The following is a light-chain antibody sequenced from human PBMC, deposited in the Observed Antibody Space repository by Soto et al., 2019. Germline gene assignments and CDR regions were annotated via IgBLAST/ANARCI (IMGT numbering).Light chain of an antibody. V-gene: IGKV3-11*01. CDR3: QQRSNWPPIT. Sequence: EIVLTQSPGNLSLSPGERATLSCRASHSLDSYLAWYQKKPGQAPRLLIYDASNRATGIPARFSGSGSGTDFTLTISSLEPEDFAVYYCQQRSNWPPITFGQGTRLEI. CDR2: DAS. J-gene: IGKJ5*01. CDR1: HSLDSY.